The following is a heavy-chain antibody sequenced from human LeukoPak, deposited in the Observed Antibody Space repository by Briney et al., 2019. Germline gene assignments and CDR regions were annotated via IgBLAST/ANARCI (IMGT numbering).Heavy chain of an antibody. V-gene: IGHV3-21*01. J-gene: IGHJ4*02. CDR1: GFTVNNNY. CDR2: ISSRSSYI. D-gene: IGHD5-18*01. CDR3: ASGDTAMAFDY. Sequence: GGSLRLSCAASGFTVNNNYMIWIRQAPGKGLEWVSSISSRSSYIYQADSVKGRFTISRDNAKNSLYLQMNSLRAEDTAVYYCASGDTAMAFDYWGQGTLVTVSS.